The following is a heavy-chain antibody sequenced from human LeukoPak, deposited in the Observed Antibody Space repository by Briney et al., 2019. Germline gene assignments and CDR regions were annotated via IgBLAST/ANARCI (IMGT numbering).Heavy chain of an antibody. D-gene: IGHD1-1*01. CDR1: GFTFSSYW. CDR2: IKQDGSEK. CDR3: ARPLPYNWNLPAFDI. V-gene: IGHV3-7*01. J-gene: IGHJ3*02. Sequence: GGSLRLSCAASGFTFSSYWMSWVRQAPGKGLEWVANIKQDGSEKYYVDSVKGRFTISRDNAKNSLYLQMNSLRAEDTAVYYCARPLPYNWNLPAFDIWGQGTMVTVSS.